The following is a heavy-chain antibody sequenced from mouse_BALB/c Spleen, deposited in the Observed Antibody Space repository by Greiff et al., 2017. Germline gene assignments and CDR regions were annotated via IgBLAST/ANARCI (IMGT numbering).Heavy chain of an antibody. CDR2: ISNGGGST. CDR3: ARLYGNLFAY. V-gene: IGHV5-12-2*01. J-gene: IGHJ3*01. CDR1: GFTFSSYT. D-gene: IGHD2-1*01. Sequence: EVKVVESGGGLVQPGGSLKLSCAASGFTFSSYTMSWVRQTPEKRLEWVAYISNGGGSTYYPDTVTGRFTISRDNAKNTLYLEMSSLRSEDTAMYYCARLYGNLFAYWGQGTLVTVSA.